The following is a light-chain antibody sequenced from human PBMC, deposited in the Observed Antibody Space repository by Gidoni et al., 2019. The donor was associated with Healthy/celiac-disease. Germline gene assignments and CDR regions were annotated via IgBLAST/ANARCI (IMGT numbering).Light chain of an antibody. Sequence: ELVLQQSPGPLSLSPGGRATLSCRASQSVRSSYLSWYQQEPGQAPRLLIHGASRRATGIPDRFSGSGSGTDFSLTISRLEPEDFAVYYCQQYGSSPPWTFGQGTKVELK. CDR3: QQYGSSPPWT. V-gene: IGKV3-20*01. J-gene: IGKJ1*01. CDR1: QSVRSSY. CDR2: GAS.